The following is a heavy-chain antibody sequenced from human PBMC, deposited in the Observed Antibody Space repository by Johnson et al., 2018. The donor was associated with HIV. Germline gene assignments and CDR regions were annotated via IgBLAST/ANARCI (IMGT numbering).Heavy chain of an antibody. V-gene: IGHV3-74*01. Sequence: VQLVESGGGVAQPGGSLRLSCAATDFTLRNYWMHWVRQVPGMGPVWVSRINKDGTDTAYGDTVMGRFTVSRDDAKNTLYLQMNSLRVEDTAIYYCARAQILPDDVFNLWGQGIKVTVSS. J-gene: IGHJ3*01. CDR2: INKDGTDT. CDR3: ARAQILPDDVFNL. CDR1: DFTLRNYW. D-gene: IGHD2-2*01.